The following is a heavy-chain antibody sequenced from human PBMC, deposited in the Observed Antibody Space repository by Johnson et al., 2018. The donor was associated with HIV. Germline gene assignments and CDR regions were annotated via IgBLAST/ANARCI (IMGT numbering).Heavy chain of an antibody. CDR1: GFTFSSYW. CDR3: TTDFPEWEQHPCAFDI. Sequence: EVQLVESGGGLVQPGGSLRLSCAASGFTFSSYWMSWVRQAPGKGLEWVANIKQDGSDKYYVDSGKGRFTISRDNAKNSLYLQMNSLNTEDTAVYYCTTDFPEWEQHPCAFDIWGQGTMVTVSS. J-gene: IGHJ3*02. D-gene: IGHD1-26*01. V-gene: IGHV3-7*05. CDR2: IKQDGSDK.